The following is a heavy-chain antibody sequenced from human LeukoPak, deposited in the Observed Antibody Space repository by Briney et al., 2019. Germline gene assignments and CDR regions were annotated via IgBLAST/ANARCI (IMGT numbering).Heavy chain of an antibody. D-gene: IGHD6-19*01. CDR3: AKSVAGGDY. CDR1: GFNFNDSG. V-gene: IGHV3-21*01. J-gene: IGHJ4*02. Sequence: PGGSLRLSCAASGFNFNDSGFNWVRPAPGKGLEWVSCINKDTTYIYYSDSLQGRFTISRDNSKNTVYLQMNSLRAEDTAVYYCAKSVAGGDYWGQGTLVAVSS. CDR2: INKDTTYI.